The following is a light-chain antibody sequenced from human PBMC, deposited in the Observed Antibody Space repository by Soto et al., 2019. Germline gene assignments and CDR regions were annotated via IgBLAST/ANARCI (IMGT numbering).Light chain of an antibody. V-gene: IGKV3-20*01. CDR3: QQYGRSPGT. J-gene: IGKJ1*01. CDR2: DAS. CDR1: QSVSSN. Sequence: EIVMTQSPATLSVSPGERATLSCRASQSVSSNLAWYQQKPGQAPRLLIYDASNRATGIPDNFSGSGSGTDFTLTISRLEPEDFAVYYCQQYGRSPGTFGQGTKVDIK.